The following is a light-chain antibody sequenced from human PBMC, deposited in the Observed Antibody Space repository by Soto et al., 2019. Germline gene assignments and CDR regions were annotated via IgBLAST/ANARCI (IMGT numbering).Light chain of an antibody. CDR1: QSITTY. V-gene: IGKV1-39*01. CDR2: TAS. CDR3: QQSYSTPCT. J-gene: IGKJ2*02. Sequence: DIQMTQSPSSLSASVGDRVTITCRASQSITTYLNWYQQRPGKAPKLLIYTASTLRSGVPSTFSGSGSGTDFTLTISNLQPEDFATYYCQQSYSTPCTFGQGTKLEIK.